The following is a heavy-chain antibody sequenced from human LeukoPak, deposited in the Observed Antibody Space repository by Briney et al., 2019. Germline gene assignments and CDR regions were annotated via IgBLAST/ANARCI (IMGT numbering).Heavy chain of an antibody. J-gene: IGHJ4*02. CDR3: ARVVLGRGIAAAGTPRNSGGRIDY. V-gene: IGHV3-48*04. D-gene: IGHD6-13*01. Sequence: PGGSLRLSCAASGFTFSSYSMNWVRQAPGKGLEWVSYISSSSSTIYYADSVKGRFTISRDNAKNSLYLQMNSLRAEDTAVYYCARVVLGRGIAAAGTPRNSGGRIDYWGQGTLVTVSS. CDR2: ISSSSSTI. CDR1: GFTFSSYS.